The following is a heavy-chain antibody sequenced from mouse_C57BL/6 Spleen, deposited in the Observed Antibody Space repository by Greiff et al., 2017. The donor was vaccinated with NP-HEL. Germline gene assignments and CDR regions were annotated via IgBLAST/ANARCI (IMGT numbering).Heavy chain of an antibody. V-gene: IGHV1-55*01. Sequence: VQLQQPGAELVKPGASVKMSCKASGYTFTSYWITWVKQRPGQGLEWIGDIYPGSGSTNYNEKFKSKATLTVDTSSSTAYMQLSSLTSEDSAVYYCAREGNYYDYDGYYAMDYWGQGTSVTVSS. CDR2: IYPGSGST. J-gene: IGHJ4*01. D-gene: IGHD2-4*01. CDR3: AREGNYYDYDGYYAMDY. CDR1: GYTFTSYW.